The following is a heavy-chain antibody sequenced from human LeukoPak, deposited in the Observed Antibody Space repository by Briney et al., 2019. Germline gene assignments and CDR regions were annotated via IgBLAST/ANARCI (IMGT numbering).Heavy chain of an antibody. D-gene: IGHD1-26*01. Sequence: GESLKFSCQASEYSFTNLWIGWVRQLPGKGWGWLGTIFPDDPEAKYSPSSQSQGTISADRATSTAYLQRSSLKASDTAMYYCARPGYMSEWGSVYYWGQGTLVTVSS. CDR1: EYSFTNLW. V-gene: IGHV5-51*01. CDR3: ARPGYMSEWGSVYY. J-gene: IGHJ4*01. CDR2: IFPDDPEA.